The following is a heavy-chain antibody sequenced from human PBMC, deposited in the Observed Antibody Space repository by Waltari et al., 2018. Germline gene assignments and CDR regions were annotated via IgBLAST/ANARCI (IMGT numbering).Heavy chain of an antibody. Sequence: QLLQSGGGLVQPGGSLRLSCAASGFTFRKYAMTWVRQAPGKGLEWASAIRGDGGTTYYADSGKGRFTISRDTPKNTLFLLMSRLRVEDTAIYYCAKGEGTSSFPDFWGQGILVTVSS. V-gene: IGHV3-23*01. CDR2: IRGDGGTT. J-gene: IGHJ4*02. D-gene: IGHD6-6*01. CDR3: AKGEGTSSFPDF. CDR1: GFTFRKYA.